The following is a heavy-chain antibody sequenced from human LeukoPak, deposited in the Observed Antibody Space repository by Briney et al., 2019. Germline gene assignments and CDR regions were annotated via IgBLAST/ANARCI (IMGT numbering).Heavy chain of an antibody. V-gene: IGHV3-30-3*01. D-gene: IGHD6-13*01. CDR2: ISYDGSNK. CDR1: GFTFSSYA. Sequence: GGSLRLSCAASGFTFSSYAMHWVRQAPGKGLEWVAVISYDGSNKYYADSVKGRFTITRDNPKNTLYLQMNSLRAEDTAVYYCARDFSFRDSSSWYYYWGQGTLVTVSS. J-gene: IGHJ4*02. CDR3: ARDFSFRDSSSWYYY.